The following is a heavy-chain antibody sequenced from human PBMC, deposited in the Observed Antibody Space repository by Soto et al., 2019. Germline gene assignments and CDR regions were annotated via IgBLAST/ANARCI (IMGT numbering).Heavy chain of an antibody. CDR2: ISPYSANT. CDR3: SRGDWDYTSSWYKY. V-gene: IGHV1-18*04. D-gene: IGHD6-13*01. Sequence: GASVKVSCKASGYTFTSSGISWVRQAPGQGLEWMGWISPYSANTNYAQKFQGRVTMTTDTSASTAYMELRSLTSDGTAVYYCSRGDWDYTSSWYKYWGQGTLVTVSS. J-gene: IGHJ4*02. CDR1: GYTFTSSG.